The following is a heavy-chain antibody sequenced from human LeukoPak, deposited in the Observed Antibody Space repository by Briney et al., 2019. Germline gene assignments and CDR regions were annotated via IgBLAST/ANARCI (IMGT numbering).Heavy chain of an antibody. V-gene: IGHV4-4*07. D-gene: IGHD2-2*01. CDR1: GGSISSYY. CDR3: ARLGPNIVVVPAARNYYYYYYMDV. Sequence: SETLSLTCTVSGGSISSYYWSWIRQPAGQGLEWIGRIYTSGSTNYNPPLKSRVTMSVDTSKNQFSLKLSSVTAADTAVYYCARLGPNIVVVPAARNYYYYYYMDVWGKGTTVTVSS. J-gene: IGHJ6*03. CDR2: IYTSGST.